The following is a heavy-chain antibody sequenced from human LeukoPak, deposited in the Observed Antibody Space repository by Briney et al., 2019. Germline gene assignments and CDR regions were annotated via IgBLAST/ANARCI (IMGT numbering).Heavy chain of an antibody. V-gene: IGHV4-59*01. D-gene: IGHD3-10*01. J-gene: IGHJ4*02. CDR1: GDSISTYY. Sequence: SETLSLTCTVSGDSISTYYWSWIRQPPGKGLEWIGFIYYRVTSDYNPSLKSRVTMSVDMSTRQISLKLSSVTAADTAVYYCARAVGGDGSGSLWGPGTLVTVSS. CDR2: IYYRVTS. CDR3: ARAVGGDGSGSL.